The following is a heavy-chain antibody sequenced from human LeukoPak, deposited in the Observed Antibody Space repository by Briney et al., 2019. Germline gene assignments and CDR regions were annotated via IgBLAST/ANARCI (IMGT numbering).Heavy chain of an antibody. J-gene: IGHJ6*04. V-gene: IGHV3-33*01. CDR1: GFTFSSYG. CDR2: IWYDGSNK. Sequence: PGGSLRLSCAASGFTFSSYGMHWVRQAPGKGLEWVAVIWYDGSNKYYADSVKGRFTISRDNSKNMLYLQMNSLRAEDTAVYYCARDPDRDGMDVWGKGTTVTVSS. CDR3: ARDPDRDGMDV.